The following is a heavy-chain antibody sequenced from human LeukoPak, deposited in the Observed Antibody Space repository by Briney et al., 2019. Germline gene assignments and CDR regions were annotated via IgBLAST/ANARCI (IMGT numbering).Heavy chain of an antibody. D-gene: IGHD2-8*01. CDR3: ARGEWQNWFDP. CDR2: IYYSGST. J-gene: IGHJ5*02. Sequence: PSETLSLTCTVSGGSISSYYWSWIRQPPGKGLEWIGYIYYSGSTNYNPSLKSRVTISVDTSKNQFSLKLSSVTAADTAVYYCARGEWQNWFDPWGQGTLVTVSS. CDR1: GGSISSYY. V-gene: IGHV4-59*12.